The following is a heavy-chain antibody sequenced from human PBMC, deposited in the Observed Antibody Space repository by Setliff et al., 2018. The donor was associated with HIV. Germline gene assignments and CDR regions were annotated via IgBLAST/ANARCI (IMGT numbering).Heavy chain of an antibody. D-gene: IGHD4-17*01. CDR1: GDPINSHY. J-gene: IGHJ4*02. CDR2: ISYNEYT. CDR3: ARTPYGEQSHFHY. V-gene: IGHV4-59*11. Sequence: SETLSLTCTVSGDPINSHYWSWIRQPPGEGLEWIGHISYNEYTNYNPSLKSRVTISLDSSKNQFSLNLTSVTAADTAVYYCARTPYGEQSHFHYWGQGTLVTVSS.